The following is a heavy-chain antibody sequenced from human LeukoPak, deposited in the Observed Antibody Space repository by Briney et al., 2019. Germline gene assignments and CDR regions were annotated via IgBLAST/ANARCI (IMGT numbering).Heavy chain of an antibody. CDR1: GGSISSGGYY. CDR2: IYYSGST. V-gene: IGHV4-31*03. CDR3: ARTNVDSSSWYRTHFDY. Sequence: PSETLSLTCTVSGGSISSGGYYWSWIRQHLGKGLEWIGYIYYSGSTYYNPSLKSRVTISVDTSKNQFSLKLSSVTAADTAVYYCARTNVDSSSWYRTHFDYWGQGTLVTVSS. D-gene: IGHD6-13*01. J-gene: IGHJ4*02.